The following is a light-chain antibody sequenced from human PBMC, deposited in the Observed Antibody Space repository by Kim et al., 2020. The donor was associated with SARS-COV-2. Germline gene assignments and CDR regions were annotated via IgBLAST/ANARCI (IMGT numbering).Light chain of an antibody. J-gene: IGLJ3*02. CDR1: SSNIGSNY. V-gene: IGLV1-47*01. CDR3: AAWDDSLWV. Sequence: HGQRVTSSCSGSSSNIGSNYVYWYQQLTGTAPKLLIYRNNQRPSGVPDRFSGSKSGTSASLAISGLRSEDEADYYCAAWDDSLWVFGGGTQLTVL. CDR2: RNN.